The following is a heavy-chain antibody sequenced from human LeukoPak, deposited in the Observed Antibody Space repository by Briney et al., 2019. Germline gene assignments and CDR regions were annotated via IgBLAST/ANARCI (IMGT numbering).Heavy chain of an antibody. V-gene: IGHV3-23*01. J-gene: IGHJ4*02. CDR2: ISGSGAST. Sequence: GGSLRLSCAASGFTFSSYAMSWVRQAPGKGLEWVSSISGSGASTYYADSVKCRFTISRDNSKNTLYLQMNSLRAEDTAVYYCAKENYYGSGSYYSPYYFDDWGQGTLVTVSS. CDR3: AKENYYGSGSYYSPYYFDD. D-gene: IGHD3-10*01. CDR1: GFTFSSYA.